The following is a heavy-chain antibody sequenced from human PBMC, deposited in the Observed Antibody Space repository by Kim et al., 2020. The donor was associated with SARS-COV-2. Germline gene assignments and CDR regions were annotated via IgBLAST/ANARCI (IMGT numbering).Heavy chain of an antibody. CDR1: GGSISSSSYY. J-gene: IGHJ4*02. V-gene: IGHV4-39*01. CDR2: IYYSGST. Sequence: SETLSLTCTVSGGSISSSSYYWGWIRQPPGKGLEWIGSIYYSGSTYYNPSLKSRVTISVDTSKNQFSLKLSSVTAADTAVYYCARLNRVPAAQFDYWGQGTLVTVSS. D-gene: IGHD2-2*01. CDR3: ARLNRVPAAQFDY.